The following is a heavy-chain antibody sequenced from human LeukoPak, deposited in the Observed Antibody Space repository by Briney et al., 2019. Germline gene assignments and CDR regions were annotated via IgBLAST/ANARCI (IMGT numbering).Heavy chain of an antibody. CDR3: TRSFTWGSDY. CDR2: IRSKANSYAT. CDR1: GFTFGDFA. D-gene: IGHD7-27*01. J-gene: IGHJ4*02. V-gene: IGHV3-73*01. Sequence: GGSLRLSCVASGFTFGDFAIHWVRQASVKGLESVGRIRSKANSYATTYAASMKGRFPISRDDSMNTAFLQMNSLKTEATPIYSRTRSFTWGSDYWGQGTLVTVSS.